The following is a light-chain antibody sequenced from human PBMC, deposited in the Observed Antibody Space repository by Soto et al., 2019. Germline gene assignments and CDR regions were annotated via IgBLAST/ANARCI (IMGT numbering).Light chain of an antibody. V-gene: IGKV3-20*01. CDR1: QSVTRTY. CDR2: GAS. CDR3: QQYGSSPLP. Sequence: EIVLTQSPGTLSLSPGERAALSCRASQSVTRTYLAWYQQRPGPAPRLLIYGASSRSTGIPARFSCSGSGTDFSLTISRQEPEDFAVYYCQQYGSSPLPFGQGNKVEIK. J-gene: IGKJ1*01.